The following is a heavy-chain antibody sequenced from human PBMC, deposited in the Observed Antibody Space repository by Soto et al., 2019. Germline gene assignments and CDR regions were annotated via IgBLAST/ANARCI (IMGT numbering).Heavy chain of an antibody. CDR1: GDSISSGDYY. D-gene: IGHD2-2*01. V-gene: IGHV4-30-4*01. Sequence: QVQLQESGPGLVKPSQTLSLTCTVSGDSISSGDYYWSWIRQPPGKGLEWIGYIYYSGSTYYNPSLKSRVTISVDTSKNQFSLKLSSVTAADTAVYYCARDIVLVPFFFGNYGMDVWGQGTTVTVSS. J-gene: IGHJ6*02. CDR2: IYYSGST. CDR3: ARDIVLVPFFFGNYGMDV.